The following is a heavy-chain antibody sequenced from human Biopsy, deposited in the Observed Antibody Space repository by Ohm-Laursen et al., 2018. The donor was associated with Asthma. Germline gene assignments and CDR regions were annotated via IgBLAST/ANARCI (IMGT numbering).Heavy chain of an antibody. CDR1: EFAFRSYA. CDR3: ARKARHGDYDFDY. Sequence: SLRLSCAASEFAFRSYAMHWVRQAPGKGLEWVAVIWYDGSNKYYADSVKGRFTISRDNSKNTLYLQMNSLRAEDTAVYYCARKARHGDYDFDYWGQGTLVTVSS. D-gene: IGHD4-17*01. CDR2: IWYDGSNK. V-gene: IGHV3-33*08. J-gene: IGHJ4*02.